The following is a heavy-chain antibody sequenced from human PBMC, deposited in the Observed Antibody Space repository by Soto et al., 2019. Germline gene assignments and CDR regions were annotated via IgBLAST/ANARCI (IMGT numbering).Heavy chain of an antibody. V-gene: IGHV1-18*01. Sequence: QVQLVQSGAEVKKPGASVKVSCKASGYTFTSYGISWVRQAPGQGLEWMGWISADNGHTNYAQKLQGRVTMTTDTATSTAYMELRSLRSDDTGVYSCARRQASYYYYGMDFWGQGTTVTVSS. CDR1: GYTFTSYG. CDR2: ISADNGHT. J-gene: IGHJ6*02. D-gene: IGHD5-12*01. CDR3: ARRQASYYYYGMDF.